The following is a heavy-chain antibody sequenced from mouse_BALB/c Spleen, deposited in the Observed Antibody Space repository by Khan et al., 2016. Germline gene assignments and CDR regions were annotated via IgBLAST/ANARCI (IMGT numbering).Heavy chain of an antibody. CDR1: GFSLTGYG. CDR3: VRVWGDY. J-gene: IGHJ4*01. Sequence: QMQLEESGPGLVAPSQSLSITCTVSGFSLTGYGVNWVRQPPGKGLEWLGMIWGDGSPDYNSALKSRLSISKDNSKSQVVLKMNSLQTDDTARYYCVRVWGDYWGQGTSVTVSS. V-gene: IGHV2-6-7*01. D-gene: IGHD1-1*02. CDR2: IWGDGSP.